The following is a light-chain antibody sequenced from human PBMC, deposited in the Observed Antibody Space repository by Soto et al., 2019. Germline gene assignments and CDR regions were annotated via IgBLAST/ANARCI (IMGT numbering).Light chain of an antibody. V-gene: IGKV3D-15*01. CDR3: HQYNNWPLT. CDR2: DAS. CDR1: QSLSTN. Sequence: EVLMTQSPATLSVSPGEGATLSCRTSQSLSTNLAWYQQRPGQAPRLLMYDASTRAAGIPARFSGNGSGSEFTLTISRLQSEDIAVYYCHQYNNWPLTFGGGTKVEIE. J-gene: IGKJ4*01.